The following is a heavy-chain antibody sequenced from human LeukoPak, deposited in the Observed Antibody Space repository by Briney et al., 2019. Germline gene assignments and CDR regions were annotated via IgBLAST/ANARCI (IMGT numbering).Heavy chain of an antibody. J-gene: IGHJ4*02. Sequence: SGGSLRLSCAASGFTFGNYAMSWVRRTLGKGLEWVASSSVSGGTTYYAESTKPRFTIYRDNSNNPLYVQMKSLRAEDTAVYHCARGFYGDYGVVDHWGEGSLVTVSS. CDR2: SSVSGGTT. V-gene: IGHV3-23*01. CDR1: GFTFGNYA. D-gene: IGHD4-17*01. CDR3: ARGFYGDYGVVDH.